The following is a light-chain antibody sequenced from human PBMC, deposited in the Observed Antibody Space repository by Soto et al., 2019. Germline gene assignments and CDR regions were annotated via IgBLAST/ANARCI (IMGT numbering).Light chain of an antibody. CDR1: SSNIGSNY. V-gene: IGLV1-47*01. Sequence: QPVLTQPPSTCGTPGQRVTISCSGSSSNIGSNYVYWYQQLPGTAPKLLIYRNDQRPSGVPDRFSGSKSGTSASLAISGLRSEDEADYYCAAWDDSLSAWVFGGGTKLTVL. CDR3: AAWDDSLSAWV. J-gene: IGLJ3*02. CDR2: RND.